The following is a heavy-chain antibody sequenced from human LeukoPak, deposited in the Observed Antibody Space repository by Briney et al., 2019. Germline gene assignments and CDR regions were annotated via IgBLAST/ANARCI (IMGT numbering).Heavy chain of an antibody. CDR2: IYYSGTT. D-gene: IGHD1-14*01. CDR1: GGSVSSSDYY. J-gene: IGHJ3*02. V-gene: IGHV4-39*01. CDR3: ARHEWGITNAFDI. Sequence: RTSETLSLTCTVSGGSVSSSDYYWGWIRQPPGKGQEWIGSIYYSGTTYYNPSLKSRVTISVDTSKKQFSLKLRSVTAADTAVYYCARHEWGITNAFDIWGQGTMVTVSS.